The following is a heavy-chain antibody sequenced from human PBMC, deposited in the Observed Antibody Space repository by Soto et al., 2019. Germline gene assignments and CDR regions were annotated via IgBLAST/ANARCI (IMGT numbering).Heavy chain of an antibody. Sequence: QVRLVQSGAEVKEPGDSVRVSCEASGYTFTAYHIHWARQAPGQGLEWMGWINPKFGDTGYAQDPQGRVSMTSDMSISTVYMELSRLTSDDTAIYYCARNMDYYYGRGSGNGHGVWGQGTTVTVFS. CDR3: ARNMDYYYGRGSGNGHGV. V-gene: IGHV1-2*02. CDR2: INPKFGDT. D-gene: IGHD3-10*02. J-gene: IGHJ6*02. CDR1: GYTFTAYH.